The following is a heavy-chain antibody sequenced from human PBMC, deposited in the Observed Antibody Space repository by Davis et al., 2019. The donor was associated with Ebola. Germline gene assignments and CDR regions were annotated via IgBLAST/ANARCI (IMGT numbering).Heavy chain of an antibody. D-gene: IGHD6-13*01. J-gene: IGHJ6*03. V-gene: IGHV1-18*04. CDR1: GYTFTSYG. CDR3: ARDGLSSSWPHYYYYYYMDV. CDR2: ISAYNGNT. Sequence: ASVKVSCKASGYTFTSYGISWVRQAPGQGLEWMGWISAYNGNTNYAQKLQGRVTMTTDTSTSTAYMELRSLRSDDTAVYYCARDGLSSSWPHYYYYYYMDVWGKGTTVTVSS.